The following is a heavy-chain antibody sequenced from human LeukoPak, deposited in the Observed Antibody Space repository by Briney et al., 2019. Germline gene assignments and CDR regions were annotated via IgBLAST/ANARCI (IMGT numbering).Heavy chain of an antibody. J-gene: IGHJ3*02. CDR2: INSDGSST. Sequence: GGSLILSCAASGFTFSHYWMQWVRQPPGKGLVWVSRINSDGSSTTYADSVKGRFTISRDNAKNTPYLQMNSLRAEDTAEYYCARVWGSDAFDIWGQGTMVTVSS. CDR3: ARVWGSDAFDI. V-gene: IGHV3-74*01. CDR1: GFTFSHYW. D-gene: IGHD3-16*01.